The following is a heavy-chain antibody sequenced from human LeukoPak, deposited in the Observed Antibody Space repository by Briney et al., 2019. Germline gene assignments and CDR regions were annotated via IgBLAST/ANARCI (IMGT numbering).Heavy chain of an antibody. CDR1: GFTFSNYA. V-gene: IGHV3-30-3*01. CDR3: ARADHENVGAIDY. J-gene: IGHJ4*02. CDR2: VSSDGGNK. D-gene: IGHD2/OR15-2a*01. Sequence: GGSLRLSCAASGFTFSNYAMHWVRQAPGKGLEWVAVVSSDGGNKYYADSVKGRFTISRDNSKNTLYLRMNSPRTEDTAVYFCARADHENVGAIDYWGQGTPVIVSS.